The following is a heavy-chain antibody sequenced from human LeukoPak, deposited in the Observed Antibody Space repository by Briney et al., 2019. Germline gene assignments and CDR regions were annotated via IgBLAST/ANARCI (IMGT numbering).Heavy chain of an antibody. CDR1: GGSISDYY. CDR2: INYSGNT. CDR3: ARLNVLNNSVLHHFDR. D-gene: IGHD1/OR15-1a*01. Sequence: SETLSLTCTVSGGSISDYYWSWIRQPPGKGLEWIAYINYSGNTDYNPSLKSRVAISVDTSKNHFSLKLNSVTAADTAVYYCARLNVLNNSVLHHFDRWGQGTLVTVSS. V-gene: IGHV4-59*08. J-gene: IGHJ4*02.